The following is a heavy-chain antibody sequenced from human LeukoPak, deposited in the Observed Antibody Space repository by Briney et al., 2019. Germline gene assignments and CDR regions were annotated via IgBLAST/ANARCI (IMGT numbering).Heavy chain of an antibody. CDR2: IYYSGST. Sequence: SETLSLTCTVSGGSISSYYWSWIRQPPGKGLEWIGYIYYSGSTNYNPSLKSRVTISVDTSKNQFSLKLSSVTAADTAVYYCARAPGWNDFRLFDYWGQGTLVAVSS. V-gene: IGHV4-59*01. J-gene: IGHJ4*02. CDR3: ARAPGWNDFRLFDY. D-gene: IGHD1-1*01. CDR1: GGSISSYY.